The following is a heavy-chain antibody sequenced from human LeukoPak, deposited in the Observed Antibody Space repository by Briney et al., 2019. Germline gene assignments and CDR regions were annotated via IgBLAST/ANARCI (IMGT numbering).Heavy chain of an antibody. V-gene: IGHV3-30*03. J-gene: IGHJ4*02. Sequence: GGSLRLSCAASGFTFSTYGMYWVRQAPGKGLEWVAVTSYDGSNKNYADSAKGRFTISRDNSKNTLYLQMNSLRAEDTAVYYCAAPPRDGYNYQCYWGQGTLVTVSS. D-gene: IGHD5-24*01. CDR2: TSYDGSNK. CDR1: GFTFSTYG. CDR3: AAPPRDGYNYQCY.